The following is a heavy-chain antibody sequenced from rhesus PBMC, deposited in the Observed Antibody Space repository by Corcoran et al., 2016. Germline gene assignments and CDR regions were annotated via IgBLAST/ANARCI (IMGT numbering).Heavy chain of an antibody. CDR3: TREKAASIAY. J-gene: IGHJ4*01. CDR1: GASIRSDW. Sequence: QVQLQESGPGLVKHSETLALTCTVSGASIRSDWWSWASQPPGKGLEWIGEINGRTVHSNSNRAMEIRVANSKDGAKKPFSLRLTSVTTADTAVCHCTREKAASIAYWGQGVLVTASS. D-gene: IGHD6-31*01. V-gene: IGHV4-80*01. CDR2: INGRTVHS.